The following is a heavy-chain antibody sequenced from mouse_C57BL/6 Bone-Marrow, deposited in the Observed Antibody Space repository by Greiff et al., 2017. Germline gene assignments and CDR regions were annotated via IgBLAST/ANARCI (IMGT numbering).Heavy chain of an antibody. CDR1: GFTFSSYG. CDR3: ASVYWYGVPYALDY. D-gene: IGHD1-1*01. Sequence: EVQLVESGGDLVKPGGSLKLSCAASGFTFSSYGMSWVRQTPDQRLEWVATISSGGSYTYYPDSVKGRVTISRDKAKNTLYLQMSSLKSEDTALYYCASVYWYGVPYALDYWGQGTSVTVSS. J-gene: IGHJ4*01. V-gene: IGHV5-6*01. CDR2: ISSGGSYT.